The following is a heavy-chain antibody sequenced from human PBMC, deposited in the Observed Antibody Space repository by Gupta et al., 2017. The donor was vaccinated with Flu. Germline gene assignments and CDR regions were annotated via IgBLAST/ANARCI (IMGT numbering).Heavy chain of an antibody. CDR1: GGSISSGGYY. Sequence: QVQLQESGPGLVKPSQTLSLTCTVSGGSISSGGYYWSWIRQHPGKGLEWIGYIYYSGSTYYNPSLKSRVTISVDTSKNQFSLKLSSVTAADTAVYYCARGVRYDFWSGSSHEEQIDYWGQGTLVTVSS. V-gene: IGHV4-31*03. CDR2: IYYSGST. D-gene: IGHD3-3*01. J-gene: IGHJ4*02. CDR3: ARGVRYDFWSGSSHEEQIDY.